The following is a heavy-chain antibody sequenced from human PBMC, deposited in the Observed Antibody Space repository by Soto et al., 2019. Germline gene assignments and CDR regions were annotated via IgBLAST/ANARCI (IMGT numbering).Heavy chain of an antibody. J-gene: IGHJ4*02. CDR1: GFTFSSYS. CDR3: TRDDHTFDY. V-gene: IGHV3-48*01. CDR2: ISSSSSTI. Sequence: GGSLRLSCAASGFTFSSYSMNWVRQAPGKGLEWLSYISSSSSTIYYADSLKGRFTISRDNAKNSLHLQMNSLGAEDTAVYYCTRDDHTFDYWGQGTLVTVSS.